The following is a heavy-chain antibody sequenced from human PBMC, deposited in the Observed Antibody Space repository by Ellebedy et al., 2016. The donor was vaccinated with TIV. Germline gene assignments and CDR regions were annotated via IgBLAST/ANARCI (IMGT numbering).Heavy chain of an antibody. CDR3: ATQLWNTEF. D-gene: IGHD5-24*01. V-gene: IGHV3-23*01. J-gene: IGHJ4*02. CDR2: ISTTDGT. Sequence: PGGSLRLSCEASESTFSSYGMSWVRQAPGKGLEWVSSISTTDGTHYADSVKGRFPISRDNPKNTLYLQMNSLRVEDTAVYYCATQLWNTEFWGQGTLVIVSS. CDR1: ESTFSSYG.